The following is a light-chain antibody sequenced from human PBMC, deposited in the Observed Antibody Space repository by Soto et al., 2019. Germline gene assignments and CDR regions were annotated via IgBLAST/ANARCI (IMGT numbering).Light chain of an antibody. Sequence: QSVLTQSPSASGTPGQRVTIPCSGSSSNIGSNTVNWYHQLPGTAPKLLIYSDNQRPSGVPDRFSGSKSGTSASLAISGLQSEDEADYYCAAWDDSLNGYVFASGTKVTVL. CDR3: AAWDDSLNGYV. J-gene: IGLJ1*01. V-gene: IGLV1-44*01. CDR2: SDN. CDR1: SSNIGSNT.